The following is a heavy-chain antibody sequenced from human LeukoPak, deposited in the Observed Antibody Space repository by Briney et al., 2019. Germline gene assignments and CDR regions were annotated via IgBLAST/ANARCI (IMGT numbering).Heavy chain of an antibody. CDR3: ARASVHYYYGMDV. Sequence: GGSLRLSCAASGFTFSTYEMKWVRQAPGRGLEWLSYISSRGTTIYYADSVKGRFTISRDDARNSLYLQMNSLRAEDTAVYYCARASVHYYYGMDVWGQGTTVTVSS. J-gene: IGHJ6*02. D-gene: IGHD6-6*01. CDR2: ISSRGTTI. V-gene: IGHV3-48*03. CDR1: GFTFSTYE.